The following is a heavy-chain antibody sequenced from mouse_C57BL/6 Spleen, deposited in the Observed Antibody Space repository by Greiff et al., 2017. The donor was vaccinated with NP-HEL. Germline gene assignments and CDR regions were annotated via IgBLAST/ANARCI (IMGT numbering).Heavy chain of an antibody. J-gene: IGHJ2*01. CDR2: IDPNSGGT. CDR3: ARGGITTVVEEKYFDY. D-gene: IGHD1-1*01. CDR1: GYTFTSYW. Sequence: VQLQQPGAELVKPGASVKLSCKASGYTFTSYWMHWVKQRPGRGLEWIGRIDPNSGGTKYNEKFKSKATLTGDKPSSTAYMQLSSLTSEDSAVYYCARGGITTVVEEKYFDYWGQGTTLTVSS. V-gene: IGHV1-72*01.